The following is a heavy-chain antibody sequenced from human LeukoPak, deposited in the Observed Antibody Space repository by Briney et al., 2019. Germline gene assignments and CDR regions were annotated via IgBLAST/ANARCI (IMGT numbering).Heavy chain of an antibody. CDR1: GFTFSSNA. CDR3: ASAGHYYFDY. D-gene: IGHD6-13*01. V-gene: IGHV3-30-3*01. CDR2: ISYDGSNK. J-gene: IGHJ4*02. Sequence: GGSLRLSCAASGFTFSSNAMHWVRQAPGKGLEWVAVISYDGSNKYYADSVKGRFTISRDNSKNTLYLQMNSLRAEDTAVYYCASAGHYYFDYWGQGTLVTVSS.